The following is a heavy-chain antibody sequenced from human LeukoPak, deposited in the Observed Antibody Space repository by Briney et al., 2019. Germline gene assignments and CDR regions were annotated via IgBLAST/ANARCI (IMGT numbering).Heavy chain of an antibody. V-gene: IGHV3-33*01. CDR2: IWYDGSNK. CDR3: ARGLGSPVGRNY. D-gene: IGHD1-26*01. CDR1: GFTFSSYG. J-gene: IGHJ4*02. Sequence: GGSLRLSCAASGFTFSSYGMHWVRQAPGKGLEWVAVIWYDGSNKYYADSVKGRFTISRDNSKNTLYLQMNSLRAEDTAVYYCARGLGSPVGRNYWGQGTLVTVSS.